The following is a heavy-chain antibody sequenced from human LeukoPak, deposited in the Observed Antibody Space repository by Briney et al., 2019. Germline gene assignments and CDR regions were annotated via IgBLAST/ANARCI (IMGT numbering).Heavy chain of an antibody. CDR1: GYRFTSYW. D-gene: IGHD3-22*01. J-gene: IGHJ4*02. CDR2: IYPGDSDT. Sequence: GESMQISCKGSGYRFTSYWIGWVRQLPGKGLEWMGIIYPGDSDTRYSPSFQGQVTISADKSISTAYLQWSSLEASDTAMYYCARTDSSGFRFDSWGQGTLVTVSS. CDR3: ARTDSSGFRFDS. V-gene: IGHV5-51*01.